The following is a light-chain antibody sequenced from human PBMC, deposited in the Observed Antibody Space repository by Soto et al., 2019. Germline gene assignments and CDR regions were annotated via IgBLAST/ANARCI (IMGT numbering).Light chain of an antibody. Sequence: QPVLTQSPSASASLGASVKLTCTLSSGHSNYAIAWHQQQSEKGPRYLMKLNSDGSHSKGDGTPDRFSGSSSGAERYLTISSLQYEDEADYYCQTWGSGIVVFGGGTKLTVL. CDR2: LNSDGSH. CDR1: SGHSNYA. V-gene: IGLV4-69*01. J-gene: IGLJ2*01. CDR3: QTWGSGIVV.